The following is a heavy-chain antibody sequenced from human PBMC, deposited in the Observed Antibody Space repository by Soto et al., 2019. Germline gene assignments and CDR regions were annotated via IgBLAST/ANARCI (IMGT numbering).Heavy chain of an antibody. J-gene: IGHJ4*02. Sequence: GESLKISCKGSGYSFTSYWIGWVRQMPGKGLEWMGIIYPGDSDTRYSPSFQGQVTISTDQSRNTVYLQMDSLRADDTAIYYWAKAKNDYNWDNRPPFDYWGQGTLVTVSS. CDR3: AKAKNDYNWDNRPPFDY. CDR2: IYPGDSDT. D-gene: IGHD1-20*01. V-gene: IGHV5-51*01. CDR1: GYSFTSYW.